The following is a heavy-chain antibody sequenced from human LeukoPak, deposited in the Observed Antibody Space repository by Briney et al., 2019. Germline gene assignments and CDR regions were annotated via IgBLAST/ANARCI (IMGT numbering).Heavy chain of an antibody. J-gene: IGHJ5*02. CDR1: GFTFSSYE. V-gene: IGHV3-48*03. CDR2: ISSSGSTI. CDR3: ARHSSSSYFAP. D-gene: IGHD6-13*01. Sequence: GGSLRLSCAASGFTFSSYEMNWVRQAPGKGLEWVSYISSSGSTIYYADSVKGRLTISRDNAKNSLYLQMNSLRAEDTAVYYCARHSSSSYFAPWGQGTLGTVSS.